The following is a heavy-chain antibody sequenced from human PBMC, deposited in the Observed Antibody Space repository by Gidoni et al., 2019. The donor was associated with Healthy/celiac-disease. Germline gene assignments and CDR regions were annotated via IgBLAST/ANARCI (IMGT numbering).Heavy chain of an antibody. J-gene: IGHJ3*02. D-gene: IGHD2-21*02. CDR3: ARFNTVVTPEGAFDI. V-gene: IGHV5-51*01. Sequence: EVQLVQSGAEVNKPGESLTISCTGAGYSFPSYWIGWVRQMPGKGLEWMGIISPGDADTRYSPSFQGQVTISADKSISTAYLQWSSLKASDTAMYYFARFNTVVTPEGAFDIWGQGTMVTVSS. CDR2: ISPGDADT. CDR1: GYSFPSYW.